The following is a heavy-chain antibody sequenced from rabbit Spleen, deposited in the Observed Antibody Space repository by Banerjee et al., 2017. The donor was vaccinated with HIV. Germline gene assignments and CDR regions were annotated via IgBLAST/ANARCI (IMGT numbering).Heavy chain of an antibody. CDR2: IVPIFGVT. CDR1: GFTLSSYS. J-gene: IGHJ4*01. D-gene: IGHD6-1*01. V-gene: IGHV1S7*01. CDR3: ARPDSGYAYAMAL. Sequence: HLKESGGGLVQPGGSLKLSCTASGFTLSSYSMSWVRQAPGKGLEWIGYIVPIFGVTYYATWVNGRFTLSSHNAQNTLYLQLNSLTAADTATYFCARPDSGYAYAMALWGPGTLVTVS.